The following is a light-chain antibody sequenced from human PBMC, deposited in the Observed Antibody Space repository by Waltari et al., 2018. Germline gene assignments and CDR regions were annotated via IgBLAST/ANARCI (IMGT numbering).Light chain of an antibody. V-gene: IGLV2-14*01. J-gene: IGLJ2*01. CDR2: EVT. Sequence: QSALTQPASVSGSPGQSITISCTGTSSDVGGYNYVSWSQQHPGKVPKLMIFEVTNRPSGVSNRFSGSKSGNTASLTISGLQAEDEADYYCCSYTSSHTVVFGGGTKLTVL. CDR3: CSYTSSHTVV. CDR1: SSDVGGYNY.